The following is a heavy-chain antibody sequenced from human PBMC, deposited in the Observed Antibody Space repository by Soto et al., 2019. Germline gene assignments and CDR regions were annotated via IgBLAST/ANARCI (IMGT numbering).Heavy chain of an antibody. CDR2: ISYDGSNK. CDR1: GFTFSSYG. J-gene: IGHJ4*02. CDR3: AKDRTSSWYYFDY. V-gene: IGHV3-30*18. D-gene: IGHD6-13*01. Sequence: QVQLVESGGGVVQPGRSLRLSCAASGFTFSSYGMHWVRQAPGKGLEWVAVISYDGSNKYYADSVKGRFTISRDNSKNTLYVQMNSLRAEDTAVYYCAKDRTSSWYYFDYWGQGTLVTVSS.